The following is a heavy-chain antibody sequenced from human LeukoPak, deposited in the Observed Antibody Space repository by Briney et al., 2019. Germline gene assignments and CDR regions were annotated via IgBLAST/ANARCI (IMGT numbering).Heavy chain of an antibody. CDR1: GYTFTSYY. V-gene: IGHV1-46*01. CDR2: INPSGGST. Sequence: ASVKVSCKASGYTFTSYYMHWVRQAPGQGLEWMGIINPSGGSTSYAQKFRGRVTMTRDTSTSTVYMELSSLRSEDTAVYYCAREGPRYYYDSSGGDFDYWGQGTLVTVSS. CDR3: AREGPRYYYDSSGGDFDY. J-gene: IGHJ4*02. D-gene: IGHD3-22*01.